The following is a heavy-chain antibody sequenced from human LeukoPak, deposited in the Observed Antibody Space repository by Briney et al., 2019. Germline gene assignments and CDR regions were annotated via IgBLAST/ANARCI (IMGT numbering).Heavy chain of an antibody. D-gene: IGHD4-17*01. V-gene: IGHV3-7*01. Sequence: GGSLRLSCAASGLTFSSYWMSWVRQAPGKGLEWVANIKQDGSEKYYVDSVKGRFTISRDNAKNSLYLQMNSLRAEDTAVYYCARDGYGDYHDYWGQGTLVTVSS. CDR2: IKQDGSEK. J-gene: IGHJ4*02. CDR3: ARDGYGDYHDY. CDR1: GLTFSSYW.